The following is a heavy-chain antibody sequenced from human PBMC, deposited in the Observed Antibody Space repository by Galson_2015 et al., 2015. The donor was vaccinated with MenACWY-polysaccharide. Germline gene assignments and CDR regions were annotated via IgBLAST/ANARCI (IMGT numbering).Heavy chain of an antibody. Sequence: SLRLSCAASGFTFSSYAMNWVRQAPGKGLEWVSYISSSGSTKWYVDSVRGRFTISRDNAKNSLYLQMNSLRAEDTAVYYCSRDPRGMDVWGQGTTVAVSS. CDR2: ISSSGSTK. CDR3: SRDPRGMDV. CDR1: GFTFSSYA. V-gene: IGHV3-48*03. J-gene: IGHJ6*02.